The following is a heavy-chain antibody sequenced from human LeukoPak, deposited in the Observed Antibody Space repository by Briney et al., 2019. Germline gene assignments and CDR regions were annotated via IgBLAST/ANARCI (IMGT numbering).Heavy chain of an antibody. J-gene: IGHJ4*02. D-gene: IGHD2-2*01. CDR1: GFSLSTSGRC. CDR2: IDWDDDK. Sequence: GSGPALVKPTQTLTLTCTFSGFSLSTSGRCVSWIRQPPGKGLEWLARIDWDDDKYYSTALKTRLTISKDTSKNQVVLTMTNMDPVDTATYYCARLPRGYCSSASCYCDYWGQGTLVTVSS. V-gene: IGHV2-70*11. CDR3: ARLPRGYCSSASCYCDY.